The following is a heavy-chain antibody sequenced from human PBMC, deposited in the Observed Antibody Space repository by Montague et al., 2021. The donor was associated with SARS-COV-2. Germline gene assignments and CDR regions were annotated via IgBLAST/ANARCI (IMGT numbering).Heavy chain of an antibody. D-gene: IGHD3-9*01. J-gene: IGHJ4*02. V-gene: IGHV4-59*01. Sequence: SETLSLTCAVSGGSISHYYWSWIRQPPGKGLEWIGYIYSSGGTNYNPSLKSRVTLSLDAATNHFSLRLSSVTAADTAVYYCARRTDILTGYYDYWGQGTLVTVSS. CDR3: ARRTDILTGYYDY. CDR2: IYSSGGT. CDR1: GGSISHYY.